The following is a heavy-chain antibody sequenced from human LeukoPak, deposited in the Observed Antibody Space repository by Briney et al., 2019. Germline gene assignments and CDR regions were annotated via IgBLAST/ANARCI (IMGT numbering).Heavy chain of an antibody. Sequence: KPSETLSLTCTVSGGSISSGGYYWSWIRQPPGKGLEWIGYIYHSGSTYYNPSLKSRVTISVDRSKNQFSLKLSSVTAADTAVYYCARGPNTAGNYRAFDLWGQGTKVTVSS. CDR2: IYHSGST. J-gene: IGHJ3*01. CDR3: ARGPNTAGNYRAFDL. D-gene: IGHD4-11*01. CDR1: GGSISSGGYY. V-gene: IGHV4-30-2*01.